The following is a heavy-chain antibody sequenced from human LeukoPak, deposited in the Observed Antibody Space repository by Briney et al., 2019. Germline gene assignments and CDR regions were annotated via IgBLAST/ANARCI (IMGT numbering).Heavy chain of an antibody. Sequence: GGSLRLSCAASGFTFGDHYMDWVRQAPGKGLEWVSRTKNKANSYTTQYAASVKGRFTVSRDDSKNSLSLQMNNLKTEDTAVYYCARDASASLDYWGQGTLVTVSS. CDR3: ARDASASLDY. V-gene: IGHV3-72*01. CDR2: TKNKANSYTT. D-gene: IGHD2-2*01. CDR1: GFTFGDHY. J-gene: IGHJ4*02.